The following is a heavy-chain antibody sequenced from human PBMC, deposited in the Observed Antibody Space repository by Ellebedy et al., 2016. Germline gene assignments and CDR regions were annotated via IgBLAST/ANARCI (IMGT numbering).Heavy chain of an antibody. CDR2: INHSGST. Sequence: GSLRLSXAVYGGSFSGYYWSWIRQPPGKGLEWIGEINHSGSTNYNPSLKSRVTISVDTSKNQFSLKLSSVTAADTAVYYCARGDFVWNYARRPYYMDVWGKGTTVTVSS. CDR3: ARGDFVWNYARRPYYMDV. V-gene: IGHV4-34*01. CDR1: GGSFSGYY. D-gene: IGHD1-7*01. J-gene: IGHJ6*03.